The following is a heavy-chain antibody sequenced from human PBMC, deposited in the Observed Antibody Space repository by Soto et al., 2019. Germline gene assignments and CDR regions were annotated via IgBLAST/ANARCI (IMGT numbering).Heavy chain of an antibody. CDR1: GGTFSSYS. D-gene: IGHD1-26*01. J-gene: IGHJ6*02. V-gene: IGHV1-69*13. CDR2: IIPIFGTA. CDR3: ASSPVGAGLVDYYYYGMDV. Sequence: SVNVSCKASGGTFSSYSISWVRQAPGQGLEWMGGIIPIFGTANYAQKFQGRVTITADESTSTAYMELSSLRSEDTAVYYCASSPVGAGLVDYYYYGMDVWGQGTTVTVSS.